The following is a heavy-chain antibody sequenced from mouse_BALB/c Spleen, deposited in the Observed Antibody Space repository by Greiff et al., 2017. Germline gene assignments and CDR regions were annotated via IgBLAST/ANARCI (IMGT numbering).Heavy chain of an antibody. J-gene: IGHJ4*01. CDR1: GFTFSSYA. Sequence: EVMLVESGGGLVKPGGSLKLSCAASGFTFSSYAMSWVRQSPEKRLEWVAEISSGGSYTYYPDTVTGRFTISRDNAKNTLYLEMSSLRSEDTAMYYCARDQRGEVRLDYYYAMDYWGQGTSVTVSS. CDR2: ISSGGSYT. V-gene: IGHV5-9-4*01. D-gene: IGHD2-14*01. CDR3: ARDQRGEVRLDYYYAMDY.